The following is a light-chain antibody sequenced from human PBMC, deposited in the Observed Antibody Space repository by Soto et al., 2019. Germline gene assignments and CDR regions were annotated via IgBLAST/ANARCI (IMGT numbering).Light chain of an antibody. Sequence: QSALTQPRSVSGSPGQSVTISCTGTNSDIGGYNYVSWYQQHPGKAPKVMIYDVSRRPSGVPDRFSGSKSGNTASLTISGLQAEDEAEYYCCSYAGTYNFWVFGGGTKVTVL. CDR2: DVS. J-gene: IGLJ3*02. CDR1: NSDIGGYNY. CDR3: CSYAGTYNFWV. V-gene: IGLV2-11*01.